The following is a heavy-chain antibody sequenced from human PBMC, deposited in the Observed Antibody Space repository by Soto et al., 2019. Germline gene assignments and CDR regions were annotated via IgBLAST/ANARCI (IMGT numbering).Heavy chain of an antibody. CDR2: ISYDGSNK. CDR3: ARDVPYNWNYGIDY. Sequence: GGSLRLSCAASGFTFSSYAMHWVRQAPGKGLEWVAVISYDGSNKYYADSVKGRFTISRDNSKNTLYLQMNSLRAEDTAVYYCARDVPYNWNYGIDYWGQGTLVTVSS. J-gene: IGHJ4*02. CDR1: GFTFSSYA. V-gene: IGHV3-30-3*01. D-gene: IGHD1-7*01.